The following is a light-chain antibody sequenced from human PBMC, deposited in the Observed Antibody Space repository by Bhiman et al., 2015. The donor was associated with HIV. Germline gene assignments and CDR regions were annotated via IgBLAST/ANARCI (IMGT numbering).Light chain of an antibody. CDR3: SSYTSSSLYV. CDR1: SSDVGGYNH. CDR2: DVS. J-gene: IGLJ1*01. V-gene: IGLV2-14*03. Sequence: QSALTQPASVSGSPGQSITISCTGTSSDVGGYNHVSWYQQHPGKAPRLMIYDVSNRPSGISNRFSGSKSDNTASLTISGLQAEDEADYYCSSYTSSSLYVFGTGTKVTVL.